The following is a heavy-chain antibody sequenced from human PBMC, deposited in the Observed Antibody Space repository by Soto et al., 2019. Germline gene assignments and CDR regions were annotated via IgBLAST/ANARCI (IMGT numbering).Heavy chain of an antibody. D-gene: IGHD1-26*01. J-gene: IGHJ4*02. CDR1: GFTFNNYG. Sequence: EVQLLESGGGLVQPGGSLRLSCVASGFTFNNYGMTWVRQAPGKGLEWVSGTTVSGGETYYADSVKGRFTISRDNSKSTLLMKMNSVRAEDTAVYYCGKGGTGDVGDHWGQGTLVTVSS. CDR2: TTVSGGET. CDR3: GKGGTGDVGDH. V-gene: IGHV3-23*01.